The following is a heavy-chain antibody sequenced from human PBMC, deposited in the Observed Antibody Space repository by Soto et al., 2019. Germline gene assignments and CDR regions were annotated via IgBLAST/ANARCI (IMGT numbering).Heavy chain of an antibody. CDR3: ARSKAAKDGLFDY. V-gene: IGHV4-59*01. D-gene: IGHD2-15*01. Sequence: QVQLQESGPGLVKPSETLSLTCTVSGGSISSYYWSWIRQPPGKGLEWIGYIYYSGSTNYNPSLKSRVTISVDTSKNQFSLKLSSVTAADTAVYYCARSKAAKDGLFDYWGQGTLVTVSS. CDR1: GGSISSYY. J-gene: IGHJ4*02. CDR2: IYYSGST.